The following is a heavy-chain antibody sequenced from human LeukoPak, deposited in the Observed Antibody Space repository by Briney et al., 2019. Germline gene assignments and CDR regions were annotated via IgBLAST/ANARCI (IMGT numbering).Heavy chain of an antibody. J-gene: IGHJ4*02. CDR1: GFTFSSYA. CDR3: AKSRPYYYDSSGYSSYYFDY. D-gene: IGHD3-22*01. V-gene: IGHV3-23*01. CDR2: ISGSGGST. Sequence: GGSLRLSCAASGFTFSSYAMSWVRQAPGQGLEWVSAISGSGGSTYYADSVKGRFTISRDNSKNTLYLQMNSLRAEDTAVYYCAKSRPYYYDSSGYSSYYFDYWGQGTLVTVSS.